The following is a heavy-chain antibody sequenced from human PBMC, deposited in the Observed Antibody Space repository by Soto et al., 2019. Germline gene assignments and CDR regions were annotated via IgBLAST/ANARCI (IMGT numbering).Heavy chain of an antibody. D-gene: IGHD3-22*01. CDR2: INQDVSQK. J-gene: IGHJ4*02. CDR1: GFTFSRYW. Sequence: GGSLSLSCAACGFTFSRYWMAWVHQAPGKGLEWVANINQDVSQKLYVDSVRGRFTISRDNAKNSVYLQMDNLRADDTAVYYCAKIGYNDWDFDYWGQGTLVTVSS. CDR3: AKIGYNDWDFDY. V-gene: IGHV3-7*01.